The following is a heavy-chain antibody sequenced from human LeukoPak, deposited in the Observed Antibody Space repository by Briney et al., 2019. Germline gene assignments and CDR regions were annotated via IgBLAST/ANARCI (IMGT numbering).Heavy chain of an antibody. CDR1: GGSISSSSYY. D-gene: IGHD6-13*01. V-gene: IGHV4-39*01. CDR2: IYYSGGT. J-gene: IGHJ4*02. Sequence: PSETLSLTCTVSGGSISSSSYYWGWIRQPPGKGLEWIGRIYYSGGTYYNPSLKSRVTISVDTSKNQLSLKLTSVPAADTAVYYCARHGGAAGGHWGQGTLVTVSS. CDR3: ARHGGAAGGH.